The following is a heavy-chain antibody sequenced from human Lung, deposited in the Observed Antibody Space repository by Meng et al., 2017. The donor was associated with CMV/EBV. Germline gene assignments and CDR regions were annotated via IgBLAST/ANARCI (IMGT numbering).Heavy chain of an antibody. D-gene: IGHD3-22*01. J-gene: IGHJ4*02. CDR3: ATSSSGFFDN. CDR2: INQGGSEK. V-gene: IGHV3-7*01. CDR1: GFTFSTYW. Sequence: GESLKISCAASGFTFSTYWMSWVRQAPGRGLEWVANINQGGSEKYYVASVMGRFTVSRDNAKNSLYLQMNSLRAEDTAIYYCATSSSGFFDNWGQGALVTVSS.